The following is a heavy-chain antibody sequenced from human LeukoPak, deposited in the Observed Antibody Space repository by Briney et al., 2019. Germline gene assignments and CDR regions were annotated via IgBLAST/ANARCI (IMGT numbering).Heavy chain of an antibody. CDR1: GFTFSSYA. V-gene: IGHV3-23*01. D-gene: IGHD3-3*01. CDR3: AKDGYDIRYFQH. J-gene: IGHJ1*01. CDR2: IGGSGSST. Sequence: QPGGSLRLSCAASGFTFSSYAMSWVRQAPGKGLEWVSAIGGSGSSTYYADSVKGRFTISRDNSKNTLYLQMNSLRAEDTAVYYCAKDGYDIRYFQHWGQGTLVTVSS.